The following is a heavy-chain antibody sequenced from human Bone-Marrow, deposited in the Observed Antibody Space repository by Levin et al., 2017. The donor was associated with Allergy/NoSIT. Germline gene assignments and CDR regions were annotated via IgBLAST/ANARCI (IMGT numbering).Heavy chain of an antibody. J-gene: IGHJ4*02. Sequence: SETLSLTCVVSGYSISSGYNWGWIRQSPGKGLEWIGSIYHSGSTYYSPSLKSRVIISVDTSKNQFSLKLTSVTAADTAVYYCARAGMITYGGSQFDYWGQGTLVTVSS. V-gene: IGHV4-38-2*01. CDR1: GYSISSGYN. D-gene: IGHD3-16*01. CDR3: ARAGMITYGGSQFDY. CDR2: IYHSGST.